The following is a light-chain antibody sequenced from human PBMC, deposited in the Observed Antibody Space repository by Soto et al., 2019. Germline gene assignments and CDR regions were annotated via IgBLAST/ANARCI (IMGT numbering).Light chain of an antibody. CDR1: QSVGSSY. J-gene: IGKJ4*01. CDR3: QQYGRSPL. V-gene: IGKV3-20*01. CDR2: GAS. Sequence: EIVLTQSPGTLSLSPGERASLSCRASQSVGSSYLAWYQQKPGQAPRLLIYGASSRATDIPDRFSGSGSGKDFTLTISRLEPEDFAVYYCQQYGRSPLFGGGTKVEIK.